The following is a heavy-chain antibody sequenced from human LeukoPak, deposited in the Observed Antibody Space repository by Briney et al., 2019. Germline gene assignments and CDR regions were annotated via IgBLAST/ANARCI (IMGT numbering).Heavy chain of an antibody. D-gene: IGHD5-12*01. Sequence: SETLSPTCTVSGGSITSHYWSWIRQPPGKGLEWIGYIHRSGSKNYNPSLTRRGTISVDTSKNQFSLKLTYVTAADTAVYYCARDPSGYDYYFDYWGQGSLSPSPQ. CDR1: GGSITSHY. CDR3: ARDPSGYDYYFDY. CDR2: IHRSGSK. J-gene: IGHJ4*02. V-gene: IGHV4-59*11.